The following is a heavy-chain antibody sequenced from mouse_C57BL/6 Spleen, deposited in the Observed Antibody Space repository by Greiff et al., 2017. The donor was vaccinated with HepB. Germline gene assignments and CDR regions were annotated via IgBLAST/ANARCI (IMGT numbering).Heavy chain of an antibody. CDR1: GYTFTDYE. D-gene: IGHD1-1*01. Sequence: VQVVESGAELVRPGASVTLSCKASGYTFTDYEMHWVKQTPVHGLEWIGAIDPETGGTAYNQKFKGKAILTADKSSSTAYMELRSLTSEDSAVYYCTRRILDYYGSSYGAMDYWGQGTSVTVSS. CDR3: TRRILDYYGSSYGAMDY. CDR2: IDPETGGT. V-gene: IGHV1-15*01. J-gene: IGHJ4*01.